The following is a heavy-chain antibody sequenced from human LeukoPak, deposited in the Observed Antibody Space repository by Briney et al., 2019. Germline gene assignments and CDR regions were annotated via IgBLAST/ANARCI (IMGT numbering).Heavy chain of an antibody. CDR2: IYTSGST. D-gene: IGHD3-3*01. J-gene: IGHJ4*02. CDR1: GGSISSGSYY. Sequence: SETLSLTCTVSGGSISSGSYYWSWIRQPDGKGLEWIGRIYTSGSTNYNPSLKSRVTISVDTSKNQFSLKLSSVTAADTAVYYCAREDYDFWSGYSTFDYWGQGTLVTVSS. CDR3: AREDYDFWSGYSTFDY. V-gene: IGHV4-61*02.